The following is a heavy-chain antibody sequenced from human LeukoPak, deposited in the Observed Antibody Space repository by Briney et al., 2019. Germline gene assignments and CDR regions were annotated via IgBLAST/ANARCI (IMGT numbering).Heavy chain of an antibody. Sequence: PSETLSLTCTVSGGSISSSSYYWGWIRQPPGKGLEWIGSIYYSGSTYYNPSLKSRVTISVDTSKNQFSLKLSSVTAADTAVYYCARDWRTGMVIYYFDYWGQGTLVTVSS. CDR1: GGSISSSSYY. V-gene: IGHV4-39*07. CDR3: ARDWRTGMVIYYFDY. D-gene: IGHD5-18*01. J-gene: IGHJ4*02. CDR2: IYYSGST.